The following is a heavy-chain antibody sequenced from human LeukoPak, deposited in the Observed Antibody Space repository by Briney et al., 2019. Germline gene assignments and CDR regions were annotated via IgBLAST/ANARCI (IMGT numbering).Heavy chain of an antibody. J-gene: IGHJ5*02. V-gene: IGHV1-69*13. CDR3: ARGSTSYYYGSGSYYNPNWFDP. CDR2: IIPIFGTA. Sequence: SVKVSCKASGGTFSSYAISWVRQAPGQGLEWMGGIIPIFGTANYAQKFQGRVTITADESTSTAYMELSSLRSEDTAVYYCARGSTSYYYGSGSYYNPNWFDPWGQGTLVTVSS. CDR1: GGTFSSYA. D-gene: IGHD3-10*01.